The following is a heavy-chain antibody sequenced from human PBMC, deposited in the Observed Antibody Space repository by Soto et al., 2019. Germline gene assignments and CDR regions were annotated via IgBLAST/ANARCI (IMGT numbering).Heavy chain of an antibody. J-gene: IGHJ4*02. D-gene: IGHD3-10*01. CDR2: ISCNSGRI. V-gene: IGHV3-9*01. CDR3: ARAGEFSASDYFGF. Sequence: EVQLVQYGGGWVQPGRSLRLSCGASGFTFDDYGMHWVRQAPGKGLEWVSSISCNSGRIGYADSVKGRFTISRDNVKNSLYLQMSSLRAEDTALYYCARAGEFSASDYFGFWGQGTLVTVSS. CDR1: GFTFDDYG.